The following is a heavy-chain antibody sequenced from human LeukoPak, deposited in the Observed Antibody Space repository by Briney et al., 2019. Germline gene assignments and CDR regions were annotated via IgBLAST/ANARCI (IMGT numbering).Heavy chain of an antibody. CDR1: GGPISSSSCY. CDR2: IYYSGIT. D-gene: IGHD6-13*01. J-gene: IGHJ5*02. V-gene: IGHV4-39*01. CDR3: ARHPPYSSSWFPFDP. Sequence: PSETLSLTCTVSGGPISSSSCYWGWIRQPPGKGLEWIGNIYYSGITYYNPSLKSRVTVSVDTSKNQFSLKLSSVTAADTAVYFCARHPPYSSSWFPFDPWGQGTLVTVSS.